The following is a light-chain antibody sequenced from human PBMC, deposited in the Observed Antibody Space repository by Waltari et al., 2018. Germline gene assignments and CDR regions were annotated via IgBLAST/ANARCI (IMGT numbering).Light chain of an antibody. V-gene: IGKV1-9*01. CDR2: AAS. CDR3: QQPYICPPT. J-gene: IGKJ1*01. Sequence: DIQLTQSPSFVSASVGDRVTITCRASQGISNYLAWYQQTSNKPPKLLIYAASTVQSGVPARFSGSGSGTEFTLTISSLQPEDFATYYCQQPYICPPTFGQGTRVDI. CDR1: QGISNY.